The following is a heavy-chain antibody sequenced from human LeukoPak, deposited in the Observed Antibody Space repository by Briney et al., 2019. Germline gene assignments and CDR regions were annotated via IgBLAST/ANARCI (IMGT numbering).Heavy chain of an antibody. Sequence: GGSLRLSCAASGFIFSTSTMNWVRQAPGKGLEWVSSSSSTVFHADSVKGRFTISRDNAKSSLFLHMNSLRAEDTAIYHCVRDSYYAFDIWGQGTVVAVSS. CDR3: VRDSYYAFDI. V-gene: IGHV3-48*04. CDR2: SSSSTV. CDR1: GFIFSTST. J-gene: IGHJ3*02. D-gene: IGHD2-8*01.